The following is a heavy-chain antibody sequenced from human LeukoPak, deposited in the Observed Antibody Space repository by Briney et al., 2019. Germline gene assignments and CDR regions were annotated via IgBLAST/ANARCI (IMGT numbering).Heavy chain of an antibody. CDR1: GFTFTSSA. J-gene: IGHJ4*02. CDR2: MVVGSGNT. V-gene: IGHV1-58*01. D-gene: IGHD3-10*01. Sequence: GTSGKFACKASGFTFTSSAVQWVRQARGQRLEWIGWMVVGSGNTNYAQKFQERVTITRDMSTSTAYMELSSLRSEDTAVYYCAAGWLEEGLGYWGQGTLVTVSS. CDR3: AAGWLEEGLGY.